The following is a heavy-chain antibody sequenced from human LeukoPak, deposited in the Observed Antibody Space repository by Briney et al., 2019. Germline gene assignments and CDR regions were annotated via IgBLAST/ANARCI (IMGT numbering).Heavy chain of an antibody. CDR3: ARGRYLTTSGGAAAGFLDY. CDR1: GGSFSGYY. V-gene: IGHV4-34*01. D-gene: IGHD6-13*01. CDR2: INHSGST. J-gene: IGHJ4*02. Sequence: SETLSLTCAVSGGSFSGYYWNWIRQSPGKGLEWIGEINHSGSTHYNPSLKSRVTISVDTSQKQLSLRLTSVTAADTAVYYCARGRYLTTSGGAAAGFLDYWGQGSLVTVST.